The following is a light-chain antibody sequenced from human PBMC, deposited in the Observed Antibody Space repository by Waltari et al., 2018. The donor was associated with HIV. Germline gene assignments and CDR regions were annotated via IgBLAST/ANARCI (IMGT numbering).Light chain of an antibody. CDR2: GNN. CDR3: GAWDNSLKGWA. J-gene: IGLJ1*01. CDR1: PSSIVGNT. V-gene: IGLV1-44*01. Sequence: QSVLAHPPSPSATPGQRVPISRPGRPSSIVGNTVSRYQQLPGTAPKLLIYGNNERPSGIPDRLSGSRSGTSASLIISGVQAEDEADYYCGAWDNSLKGWAFGAGTKVTVL.